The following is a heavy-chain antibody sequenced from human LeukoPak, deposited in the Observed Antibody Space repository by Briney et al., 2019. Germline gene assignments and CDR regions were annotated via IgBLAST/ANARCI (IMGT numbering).Heavy chain of an antibody. CDR1: GFTFSSYW. J-gene: IGHJ3*02. Sequence: GGSLRLSCAASGFTFSSYWMSWVRQAPGKGLEWVANIKQDGSEKYYVDSVKGRFTISRDNAKNSLYLQMNSLRAEDTAVYYCARGALKGCYDYVWGSYRYRAFDIWGQGPMVTVSS. V-gene: IGHV3-7*01. CDR3: ARGALKGCYDYVWGSYRYRAFDI. CDR2: IKQDGSEK. D-gene: IGHD3-16*02.